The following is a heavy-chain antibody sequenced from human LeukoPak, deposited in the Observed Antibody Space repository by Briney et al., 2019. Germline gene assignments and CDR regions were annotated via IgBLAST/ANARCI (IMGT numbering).Heavy chain of an antibody. J-gene: IGHJ4*02. D-gene: IGHD6-19*01. CDR1: GFSFSTYA. V-gene: IGHV3-23*01. CDR2: VSGSGGST. CDR3: AREPYSSGWYFSYYFDY. Sequence: GGSLRLSCAASGFSFSTYAMSWVRQAAGEGLEWVSAVSGSGGSTYYADSVKGRFTISRDNSKNTLYLQMNSLRAEDTAVYYCAREPYSSGWYFSYYFDYWGQGTLVTVSS.